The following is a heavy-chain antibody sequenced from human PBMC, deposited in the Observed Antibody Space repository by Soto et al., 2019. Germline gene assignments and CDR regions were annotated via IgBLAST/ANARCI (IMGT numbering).Heavy chain of an antibody. CDR1: GFTFSSYD. D-gene: IGHD3-3*01. CDR3: ARDGDYDFWSGYYFSRVYYYGMDV. Sequence: PGGSLRLSCAASGFTFSSYDMHWVRQAPGKGLEWVAVIWYDGSNKYYADSVKGRFTISRDNSKNTLYLQMNSLRAEDTAVYYCARDGDYDFWSGYYFSRVYYYGMDVWGQGTTVTVSS. J-gene: IGHJ6*02. V-gene: IGHV3-33*01. CDR2: IWYDGSNK.